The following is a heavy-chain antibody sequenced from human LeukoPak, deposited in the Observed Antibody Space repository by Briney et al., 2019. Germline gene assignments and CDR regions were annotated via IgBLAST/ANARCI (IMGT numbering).Heavy chain of an antibody. CDR3: AKERNPYSSSWYSLHYMDV. J-gene: IGHJ6*03. CDR1: GFTFSGYA. V-gene: IGHV3-23*01. D-gene: IGHD6-13*01. Sequence: GXSLRLSCAASGFTFSGYAMSWVRQAPGKGLEWVSAISGSGGSTYYADSVKGRFTVSRDNTKKTVYMEMNRQRAEDTAVFYCAKERNPYSSSWYSLHYMDVWGKGTTVTVSS. CDR2: ISGSGGST.